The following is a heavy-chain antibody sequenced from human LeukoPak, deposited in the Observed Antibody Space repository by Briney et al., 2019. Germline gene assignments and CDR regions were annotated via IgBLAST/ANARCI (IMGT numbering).Heavy chain of an antibody. CDR1: GFTFSRYA. CDR2: THPDESKK. D-gene: IGHD2-21*01. Sequence: GSLRLSCAPSGFTFSRYAMHWVRPAPDKGLEWVTFTHPDESKKYYLDSAKGRFTISRDNSKNMVYLQMNSLRPEDTAVYYCARDPADKVVMNHWYFDLWGRGILVTVSS. CDR3: ARDPADKVVMNHWYFDL. V-gene: IGHV3-30*02. J-gene: IGHJ2*01.